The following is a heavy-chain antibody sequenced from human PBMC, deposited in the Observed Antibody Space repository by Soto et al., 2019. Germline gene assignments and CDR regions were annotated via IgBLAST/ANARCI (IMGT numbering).Heavy chain of an antibody. J-gene: IGHJ4*02. CDR2: INDDGRST. CDR1: GFTFSNYW. CDR3: ARIPVGGTRAFDC. D-gene: IGHD1-26*01. Sequence: EVQLVESGGGLVQPGGSLRLSCTASGFTFSNYWVHWVRQAPGKGLVWVARINDDGRSTNYADSVKGRFTISRDNAQNTLYLQMNSLRAEDTAVYYCARIPVGGTRAFDCWGQGTLVTVSS. V-gene: IGHV3-74*01.